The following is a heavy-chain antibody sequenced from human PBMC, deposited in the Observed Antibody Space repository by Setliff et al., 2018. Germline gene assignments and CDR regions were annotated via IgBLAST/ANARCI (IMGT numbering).Heavy chain of an antibody. J-gene: IGHJ4*02. CDR3: ARINFYVSSGYYYAPDY. Sequence: ASVKVSCKSSGYIFSDYGITWVRQAPGQGLEWMGWANNNNFNTNYAQKFQGRVTMTIDTSTDTVYMELRSLKSDDTAIYYCARINFYVSSGYYYAPDYWGPGTLVTVSS. CDR2: ANNNNFNT. V-gene: IGHV1-18*01. D-gene: IGHD3-22*01. CDR1: GYIFSDYG.